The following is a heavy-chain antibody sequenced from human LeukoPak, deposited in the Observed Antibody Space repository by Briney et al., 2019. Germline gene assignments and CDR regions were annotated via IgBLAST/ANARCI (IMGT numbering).Heavy chain of an antibody. CDR2: ISGSGGST. CDR1: GFTFSSYA. D-gene: IGHD3-10*01. Sequence: PGGSLRLSCAASGFTFSSYAMSWVRQAPGKGLEWVSAISGSGGSTYYADSVKGRFTISRDNSKNTLYLQMNSLRAEDTAVYYCAKVRSRLSSYYPAAWGQGTLVTVSS. CDR3: AKVRSRLSSYYPAA. V-gene: IGHV3-23*01. J-gene: IGHJ4*02.